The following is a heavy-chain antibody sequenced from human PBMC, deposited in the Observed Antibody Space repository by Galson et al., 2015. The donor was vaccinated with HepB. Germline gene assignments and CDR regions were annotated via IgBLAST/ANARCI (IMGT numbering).Heavy chain of an antibody. CDR2: IIPIFGIA. CDR3: AGRTSTVTTGWFDP. J-gene: IGHJ5*02. D-gene: IGHD4-17*01. V-gene: IGHV1-69*13. Sequence: SVKVSCKASGGTFSSYAISWVRQAPGQGLEWMGGIIPIFGIANYAQKFQGRVTITADESTSTAYMELSSLRSEDTAVYYCAGRTSTVTTGWFDPWGQGTLVTVSS. CDR1: GGTFSSYA.